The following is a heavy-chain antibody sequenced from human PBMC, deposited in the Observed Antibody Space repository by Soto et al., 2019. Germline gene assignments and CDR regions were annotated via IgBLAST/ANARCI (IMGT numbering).Heavy chain of an antibody. CDR3: ARDDYKYGANNWFDP. Sequence: SETLSLSCTVSGGSITNYCLSWVRQPAGKGLEWIGRIYTKERTNYNLSFRNRGTMSVDTSKNQFSLKLDAVTAADTAVYYCARDDYKYGANNWFDPWGQGTPVTVSS. CDR2: IYTKERT. J-gene: IGHJ5*02. D-gene: IGHD3-16*01. V-gene: IGHV4-4*07. CDR1: GGSITNYC.